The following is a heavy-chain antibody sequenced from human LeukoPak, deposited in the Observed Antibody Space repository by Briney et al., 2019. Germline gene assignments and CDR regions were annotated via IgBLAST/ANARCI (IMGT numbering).Heavy chain of an antibody. CDR3: ARDVVNRNDSWFDP. Sequence: APVKVSCTASGRTFSSYAISWVRQAPGQGLEWMGGIIPIFGTANYAQKFQGRVTITADESTSTAYMELSSLRSEDTAVYYCARDVVNRNDSWFDPWGQGALVTVSS. D-gene: IGHD1-14*01. CDR1: GRTFSSYA. J-gene: IGHJ5*02. CDR2: IIPIFGTA. V-gene: IGHV1-69*01.